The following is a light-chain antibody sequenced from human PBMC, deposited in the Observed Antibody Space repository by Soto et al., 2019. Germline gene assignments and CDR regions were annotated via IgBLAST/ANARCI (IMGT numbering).Light chain of an antibody. Sequence: EMVMTQSPATLSVSPGERATLSCRASQSVSSNLAWYQQTPGQAPRLLIYGASTRATGIPARFSGSGSGTEFTLTISSLQSEDFAVYYCQQYNNWPPWTFGQGTKLDIK. CDR1: QSVSSN. CDR3: QQYNNWPPWT. V-gene: IGKV3-15*01. CDR2: GAS. J-gene: IGKJ1*01.